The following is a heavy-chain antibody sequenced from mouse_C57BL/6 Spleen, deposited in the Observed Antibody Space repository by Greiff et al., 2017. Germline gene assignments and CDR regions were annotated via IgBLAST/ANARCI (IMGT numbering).Heavy chain of an antibody. CDR2: IWSDGST. CDR1: GFSLTSYG. CDR3: ARHGGTTVVATPIDY. D-gene: IGHD1-1*01. J-gene: IGHJ4*01. Sequence: VQLQQSGPGLVAPSQSLSITCTVSGFSLTSYGVHWVRQPPGKGLEWLVVIWSDGSTTYNSALKSRLRISKDNSKSQVFLKMNSLQTDDNAMYYCARHGGTTVVATPIDYWGQGTSVTVSS. V-gene: IGHV2-6-1*01.